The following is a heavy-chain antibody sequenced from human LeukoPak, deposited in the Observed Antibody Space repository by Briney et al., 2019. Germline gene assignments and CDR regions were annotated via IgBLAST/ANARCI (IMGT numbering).Heavy chain of an antibody. D-gene: IGHD1-26*01. J-gene: IGHJ4*02. Sequence: ASVKVSCKASGYTFTGSYMHWVRQAPGQGLEWMGWINPNSGGTNYAQKFQGRVTMTRDTSISTAYMELSRLRSDDTAVYYCARGKLNSGSYSDWGQGTLVTVSS. V-gene: IGHV1-2*02. CDR3: ARGKLNSGSYSD. CDR1: GYTFTGSY. CDR2: INPNSGGT.